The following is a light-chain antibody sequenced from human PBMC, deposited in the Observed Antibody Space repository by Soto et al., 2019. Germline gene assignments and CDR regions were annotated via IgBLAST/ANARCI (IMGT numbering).Light chain of an antibody. CDR3: QQYDNLPPL. V-gene: IGKV1-33*01. CDR1: QDIRNY. CDR2: DAS. Sequence: DIQMTQSPSSLSASVGDRVTITCQASQDIRNYLNWYQQKPGKAPKLLIYDASNWETGVPSRFSGSASGTNFTFTISSQQPEDIVTYYYQQYDNLPPLFGGGTKVEIK. J-gene: IGKJ4*01.